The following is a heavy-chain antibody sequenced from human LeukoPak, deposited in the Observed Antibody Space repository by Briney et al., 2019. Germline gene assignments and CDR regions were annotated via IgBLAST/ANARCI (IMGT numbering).Heavy chain of an antibody. CDR1: GFTFDDYA. V-gene: IGHV3-43*02. J-gene: IGHJ5*02. CDR2: ISGDGGST. D-gene: IGHD3-10*01. CDR3: AKDGYYYGSGSLSDP. Sequence: GGSLTLSCAASGFTFDDYAMHWVRQAPGKGLEWVSLISGDGGSTYYADSVKGRFTISRDNSKNSLYPQMNSLRTEDTALYYCAKDGYYYGSGSLSDPWGQGTLVTVSS.